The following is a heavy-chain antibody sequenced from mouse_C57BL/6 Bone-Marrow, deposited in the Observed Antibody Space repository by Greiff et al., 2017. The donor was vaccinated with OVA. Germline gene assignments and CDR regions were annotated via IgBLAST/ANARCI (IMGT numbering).Heavy chain of an antibody. J-gene: IGHJ2*01. CDR1: GFTFSDYY. D-gene: IGHD3-2*02. CDR2: INYDGSST. Sequence: EVKVVESEGGLVQPGSSMKLSCTASGFTFSDYYMAWVRQVPEKGLEWVANINYDGSSTYYLDSLKSRFIISRDNAKNILFLHMSSLKSEYTATNYCARVDSSGYDYWGQGTTLTVSS. V-gene: IGHV5-16*01. CDR3: ARVDSSGYDY.